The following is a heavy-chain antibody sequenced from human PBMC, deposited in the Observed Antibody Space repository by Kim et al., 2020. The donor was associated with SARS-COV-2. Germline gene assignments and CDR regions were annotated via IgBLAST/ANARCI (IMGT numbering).Heavy chain of an antibody. J-gene: IGHJ4*02. Sequence: SAGDSTSYTDTVKGRFTISRDNAKNTLYLQMNSLRAEDTAVYYCASSVWDWGQGTLVTVSS. V-gene: IGHV3-74*01. CDR3: ASSVWD. CDR2: SAGDST. D-gene: IGHD1-20*01.